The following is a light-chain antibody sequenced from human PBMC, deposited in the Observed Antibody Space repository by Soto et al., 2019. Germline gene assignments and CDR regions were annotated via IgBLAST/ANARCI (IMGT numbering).Light chain of an antibody. CDR2: KAS. J-gene: IGKJ1*01. Sequence: DIQMTQSPSTLSASVGDRVTITCRASQSIFSWLAWYQQKPRKAPKLLIYKASGLQSGVPTRFSGSGSGTEFTLTISSLQPDDFATYYCQQYSTYPWTFGQGTKVEIK. CDR1: QSIFSW. V-gene: IGKV1-5*03. CDR3: QQYSTYPWT.